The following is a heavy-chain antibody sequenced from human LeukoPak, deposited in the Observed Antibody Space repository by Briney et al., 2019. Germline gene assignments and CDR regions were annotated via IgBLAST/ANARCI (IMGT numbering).Heavy chain of an antibody. V-gene: IGHV4-34*01. CDR3: ARVYDSGIMDY. CDR2: INHSGST. J-gene: IGHJ4*02. Sequence: SETLSLTCAVYGGSFSGYYWSWIRQPPGKGLEWIGEINHSGSTNYNPSLKSRVTISVDTSKNQFSLKLSFVTAADTAIYYCARVYDSGIMDYWGQGTLVTVSS. CDR1: GGSFSGYY. D-gene: IGHD3-10*01.